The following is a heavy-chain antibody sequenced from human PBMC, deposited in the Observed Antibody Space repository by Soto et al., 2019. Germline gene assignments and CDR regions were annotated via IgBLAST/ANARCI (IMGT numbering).Heavy chain of an antibody. V-gene: IGHV1-69*12. CDR3: ARHYVQFYYSYYYGMDV. CDR1: GGTFSSYA. D-gene: IGHD4-17*01. J-gene: IGHJ6*02. CDR2: IIPIFGTA. Sequence: QVQLVQSGAEVKKPGSSVKVSCKASGGTFSSYAISWVRQAPGQGLEWMGGIIPIFGTANYAQKFQGRVTITAXXSXSXXYMELSSLRSEDTAVYYCARHYVQFYYSYYYGMDVWGQGTTVTVSS.